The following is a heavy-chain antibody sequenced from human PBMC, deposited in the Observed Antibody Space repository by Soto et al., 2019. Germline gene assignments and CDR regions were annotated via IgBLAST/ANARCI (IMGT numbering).Heavy chain of an antibody. CDR3: ARDASGYENWFDP. CDR1: GGSISSSNW. D-gene: IGHD5-12*01. V-gene: IGHV4-4*02. Sequence: SETLSLTCAVSGGSISSSNWWSWVRQPPGKGLEWIGEIYHSGSTNYNPSLKSRVTISVDKSKNQFSLKLSSVTAADTAVYYCARDASGYENWFDPWGQGTLVTVSS. J-gene: IGHJ5*02. CDR2: IYHSGST.